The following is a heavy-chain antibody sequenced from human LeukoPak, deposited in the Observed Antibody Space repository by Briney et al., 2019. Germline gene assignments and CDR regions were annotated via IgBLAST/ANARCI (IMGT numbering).Heavy chain of an antibody. Sequence: SETLSLTCAVYGGSFSSYYWSWIRQPPGKGLEWIGEINHSGSTNYNPSLKSRVTISVDTSKNQFSLKLSSVTAADTAVYYCARSGQLRYFDWHYFDYWGQGTLVTVSS. CDR2: INHSGST. D-gene: IGHD3-9*01. CDR1: GGSFSSYY. V-gene: IGHV4-34*01. CDR3: ARSGQLRYFDWHYFDY. J-gene: IGHJ4*02.